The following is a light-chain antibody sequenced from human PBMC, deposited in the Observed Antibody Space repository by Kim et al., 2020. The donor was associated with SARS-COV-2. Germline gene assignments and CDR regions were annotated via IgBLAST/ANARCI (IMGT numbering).Light chain of an antibody. CDR2: DAS. V-gene: IGKV3-11*01. CDR1: QSISSY. J-gene: IGKJ2*01. Sequence: LSLSPGERATLSCRASQSISSYLAWYQQKPGQAPRLLIYDASNRATGVPDRFRGSGSGTDFTLTISSLEPEDFAVYYCQQRSNWNTFGQGTKLEI. CDR3: QQRSNWNT.